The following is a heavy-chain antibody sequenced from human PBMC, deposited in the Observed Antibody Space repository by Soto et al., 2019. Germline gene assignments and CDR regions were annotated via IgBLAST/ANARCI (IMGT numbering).Heavy chain of an antibody. Sequence: SGPTLVNPTQTLTLTCTFSGFSLSTSGVGVGWIRQPPGKALEWLALIYWNDDKRYSPSLKSRLTITKDTSKNQVVLTMTNMDPVDTATYYCAHRLPPVVPATAGYVWFDPWGQGPLVTVS. V-gene: IGHV2-5*01. D-gene: IGHD2-2*01. CDR1: GFSLSTSGVG. J-gene: IGHJ5*02. CDR2: IYWNDDK. CDR3: AHRLPPVVPATAGYVWFDP.